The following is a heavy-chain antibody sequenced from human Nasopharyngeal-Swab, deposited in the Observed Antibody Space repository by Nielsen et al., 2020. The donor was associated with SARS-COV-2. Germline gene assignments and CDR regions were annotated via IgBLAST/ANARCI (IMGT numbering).Heavy chain of an antibody. D-gene: IGHD2-2*01. J-gene: IGHJ4*02. CDR3: ARDSGFCSSTSCSLLTFDY. V-gene: IGHV3-48*03. CDR2: ISSSGSTI. Sequence: GESLKISCAASGFTFSSYAMHWVRQAPGKGLEWVSYISSSGSTIYYADSVKGRFTISRDNAKNSLYLQMNSLRAEDTAVYYCARDSGFCSSTSCSLLTFDYWGQGTLVTVSS. CDR1: GFTFSSYA.